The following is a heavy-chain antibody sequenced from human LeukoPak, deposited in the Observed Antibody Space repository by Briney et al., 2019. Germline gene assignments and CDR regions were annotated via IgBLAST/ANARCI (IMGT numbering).Heavy chain of an antibody. V-gene: IGHV4-34*01. D-gene: IGHD6-13*01. J-gene: IGHJ4*02. CDR2: INHSGST. CDR1: GGSFSGYY. CDR3: ARLWQQQLVYGHLWVDY. Sequence: SETLSLTCAVYGGSFSGYYWSWIRQPPGKGLEWIGEINHSGSTNYNPSLKSRVTISVDTSKNQFSLKLSSVTAADTAVYYCARLWQQQLVYGHLWVDYWGQGTLVTVSS.